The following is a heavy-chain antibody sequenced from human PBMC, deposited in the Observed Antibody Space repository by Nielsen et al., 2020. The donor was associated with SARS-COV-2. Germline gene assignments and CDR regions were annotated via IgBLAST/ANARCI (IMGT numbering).Heavy chain of an antibody. CDR1: GFTFSSYW. CDR3: ARGDYSYYYYGMDV. D-gene: IGHD4-11*01. V-gene: IGHV3-7*03. CDR2: IKQDGGEK. J-gene: IGHJ6*02. Sequence: GGSLRLSCAASGFTFSSYWKSWVRQAPGKGLEGVANIKQDGGEKFYVDSVKGRFTISRDNAKNSLYLQMNSLRAEDTAVYYCARGDYSYYYYGMDVWGQGTTVTVSS.